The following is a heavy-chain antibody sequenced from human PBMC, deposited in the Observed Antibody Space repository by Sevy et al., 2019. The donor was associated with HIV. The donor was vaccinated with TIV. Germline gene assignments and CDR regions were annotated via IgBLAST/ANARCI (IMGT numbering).Heavy chain of an antibody. CDR3: ARGWYCTNNVCYGSIDY. J-gene: IGHJ4*02. CDR2: IWDNGSKK. CDR1: GFTFRSYG. Sequence: GGSLRLSCAASGFTFRSYGMHWVRQAPGKGLEWVAVIWDNGSKKYYADSGKGGFTISRDNSKNTLYLQMNSLRAEDTAVYYCARGWYCTNNVCYGSIDYWGRGTLVTVSS. D-gene: IGHD2-8*01. V-gene: IGHV3-33*01.